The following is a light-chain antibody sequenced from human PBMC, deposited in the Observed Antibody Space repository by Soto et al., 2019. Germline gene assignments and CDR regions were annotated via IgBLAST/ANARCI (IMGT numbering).Light chain of an antibody. CDR1: QSISSY. CDR2: AAS. V-gene: IGKV1-39*01. Sequence: DIQMTQSPSTLSGSVGDRVTITCRASQSISSYLNWYQQKPGKAPKLLIFAASNLQSGVPSRFSGSGSGTDFTLTISRLQPEDFATYYCLQLYNFSWTFGQGTKVDIK. J-gene: IGKJ1*01. CDR3: LQLYNFSWT.